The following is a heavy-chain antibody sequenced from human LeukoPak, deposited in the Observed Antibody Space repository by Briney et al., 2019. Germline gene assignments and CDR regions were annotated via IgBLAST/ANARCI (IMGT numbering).Heavy chain of an antibody. Sequence: SETLSLTCAVYGGSFSGYYWSWIRQPPGKGLEWIGEINHSGSTNYNPSLKSRVTISVDTSKNQFSLKLSSVTAADTAVYYCASCSSGPNWFDPWGQGTLVTVSS. CDR2: INHSGST. CDR1: GGSFSGYY. V-gene: IGHV4-34*01. CDR3: ASCSSGPNWFDP. J-gene: IGHJ5*02. D-gene: IGHD6-19*01.